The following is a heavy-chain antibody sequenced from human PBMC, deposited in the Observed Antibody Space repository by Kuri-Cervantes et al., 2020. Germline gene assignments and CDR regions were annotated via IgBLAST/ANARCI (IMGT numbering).Heavy chain of an antibody. CDR3: AKGPGYSSGWYGGGPFDY. D-gene: IGHD6-19*01. J-gene: IGHJ4*02. V-gene: IGHV3-9*01. CDR1: GFTFDDYA. CDR2: ISWNSGSI. Sequence: GGSLRLSCATSGFTFDDYAMHWVRQAPGKGLEWVSGISWNSGSIGYADSVKGRFTISRDNAKNSLYLQMNSLRAEDTALYYCAKGPGYSSGWYGGGPFDYWGQGTLVTVSS.